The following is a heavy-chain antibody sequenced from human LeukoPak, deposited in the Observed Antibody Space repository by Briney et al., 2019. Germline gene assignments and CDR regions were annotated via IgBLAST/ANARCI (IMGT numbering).Heavy chain of an antibody. CDR1: GGSISSSNW. V-gene: IGHV4-4*02. CDR2: IYHSGST. D-gene: IGHD3-22*01. CDR3: ASVSRDYYDSSGYGNY. Sequence: SGTLSLTCAVSGGSISSSNWWSWVRQPPGKGLEWIGEIYHSGSTNYNPSLKSRVTISVDKSKNQFSLELSSVTAADTAVYYCASVSRDYYDSSGYGNYWGQGTLVTVSS. J-gene: IGHJ4*02.